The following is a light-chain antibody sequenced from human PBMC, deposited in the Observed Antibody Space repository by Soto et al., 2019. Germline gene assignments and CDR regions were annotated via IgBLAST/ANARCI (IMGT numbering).Light chain of an antibody. CDR1: SSDVGGYNY. J-gene: IGLJ1*01. CDR3: SSYTSSSTPLYV. Sequence: QSVLTQPASVSGSPGQSITISCTETSSDVGGYNYVSWYQQHPGKAPKLMIYEVSNRPSGVSNRFSGSKSGNTASLTISGLQAEDEADYYCSSYTSSSTPLYVLGTGTKVTVL. CDR2: EVS. V-gene: IGLV2-14*01.